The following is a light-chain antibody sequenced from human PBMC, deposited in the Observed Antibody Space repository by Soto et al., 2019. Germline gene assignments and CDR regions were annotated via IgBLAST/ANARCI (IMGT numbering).Light chain of an antibody. CDR2: GAS. CDR1: QSLTSGY. J-gene: IGKJ1*01. V-gene: IGKV3-20*01. Sequence: IVLTQSPGTRSLSPGESATLSCRASQSLTSGYLAWYQQKPGQAPRLVIYGASSRPIGIADRFSGSASGTEFTLTISRLEPEDFAMYYCQQYGATPWTFGQGTKVDIK. CDR3: QQYGATPWT.